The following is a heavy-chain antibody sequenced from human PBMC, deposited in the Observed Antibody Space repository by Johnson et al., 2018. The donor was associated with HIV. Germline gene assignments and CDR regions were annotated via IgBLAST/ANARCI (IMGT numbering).Heavy chain of an antibody. V-gene: IGHV3-66*01. CDR3: ARAGYGGNYAFDI. D-gene: IGHD4-23*01. Sequence: VQLVESGGGLVQPGGSLRLSCAVSGFNFDDYAMHWVRQVPGKGLEWVSVIYSGGSTYYADSVKGRFTISRDNSKNTLYLQMNSLRAEDTAVYYCARAGYGGNYAFDIWGEGTMVTVSS. CDR1: GFNFDDYA. CDR2: IYSGGST. J-gene: IGHJ3*02.